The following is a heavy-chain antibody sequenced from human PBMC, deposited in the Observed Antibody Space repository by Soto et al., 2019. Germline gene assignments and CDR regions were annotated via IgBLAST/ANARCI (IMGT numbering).Heavy chain of an antibody. J-gene: IGHJ5*02. CDR2: IYYSGST. Sequence: SETLSLTCTVSGGSISSYYWSWIRQPPGKGLEWIGYIYYSGSTNYNPSHKSRVTISADTSKNQFSLKLSSVTAADTAVYYCARHLSLGYCSSASCYEEGWFDPWGQGTLVTVSS. V-gene: IGHV4-59*08. CDR3: ARHLSLGYCSSASCYEEGWFDP. CDR1: GGSISSYY. D-gene: IGHD2-2*01.